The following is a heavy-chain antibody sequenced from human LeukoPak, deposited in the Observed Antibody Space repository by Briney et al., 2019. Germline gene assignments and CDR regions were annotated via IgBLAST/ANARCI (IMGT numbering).Heavy chain of an antibody. CDR3: ARDVYYGMDV. V-gene: IGHV4-39*07. CDR2: IYYSGST. J-gene: IGHJ6*02. Sequence: SETLSLTCTVSGGSISSSSYYWGWIRQPPGKGLEWIGSIYYSGSTYYNPSLKSRVTISVDTSKNQFSLKLSSVTAADTAVYYCARDVYYGMDVWGQGTTVTVSS. CDR1: GGSISSSSYY.